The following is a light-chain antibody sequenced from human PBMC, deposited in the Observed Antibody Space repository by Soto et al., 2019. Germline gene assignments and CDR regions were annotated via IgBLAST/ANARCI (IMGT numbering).Light chain of an antibody. Sequence: ETVVTQSPGTLSLSPVERATLSCRASQSISSGSLAWYQQRPGQAPRHLISGASNRATGIPDRFSGSGSGTDFTLTIRRLEPEDCAVYYCQQDGGSPLVTFGGGTKVEIQ. J-gene: IGKJ4*01. V-gene: IGKV3-20*01. CDR3: QQDGGSPLVT. CDR2: GAS. CDR1: QSISSGS.